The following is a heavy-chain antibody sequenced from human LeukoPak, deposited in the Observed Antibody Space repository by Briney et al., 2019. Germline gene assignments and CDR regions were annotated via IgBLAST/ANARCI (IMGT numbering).Heavy chain of an antibody. Sequence: GGSLRLSCAASEFSVGSNYMTWVRQAPGKGLEWVSLIYSGGSTYYADSVKGRFTISRDNAKNSLYLQMNSLRAEDTAVYYCARDPYSGTYGDTYYYYMDVWGKGTTVTISS. V-gene: IGHV3-66*01. D-gene: IGHD1-26*01. CDR3: ARDPYSGTYGDTYYYYMDV. J-gene: IGHJ6*03. CDR2: IYSGGST. CDR1: EFSVGSNY.